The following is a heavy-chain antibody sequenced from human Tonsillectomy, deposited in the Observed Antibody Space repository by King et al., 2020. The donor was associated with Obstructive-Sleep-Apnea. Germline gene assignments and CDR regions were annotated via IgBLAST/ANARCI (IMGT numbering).Heavy chain of an antibody. D-gene: IGHD6-19*01. V-gene: IGHV3-23*04. J-gene: IGHJ4*02. CDR3: ATLYRRGYSSGWDYFDS. Sequence: VQLVESGGGLVQPGGSLRLSCAASGFTFSSYAMTWVRQAPEKGLEWVSTISTSGGSTYYADSVKGRFTISRDNSKNTLYLQMNSLRAEDTAVYYGATLYRRGYSSGWDYFDSWGQGTLVTVSS. CDR2: ISTSGGST. CDR1: GFTFSSYA.